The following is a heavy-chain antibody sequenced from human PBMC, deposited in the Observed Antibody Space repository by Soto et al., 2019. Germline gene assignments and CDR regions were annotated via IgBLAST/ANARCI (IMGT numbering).Heavy chain of an antibody. D-gene: IGHD3-22*01. CDR1: GGTFRSYA. J-gene: IGHJ3*01. CDR2: IIAILGKA. Sequence: DSCKASGGTFRSYAISCVRQAQGPGLEWMGGIIAILGKANYAEKFQGRVTITADESTSTAYMELSSLRSEDTAVYYCARERGGAIIVGVTGTFDVWGQGTLVTVS. V-gene: IGHV1-69*01. CDR3: ARERGGAIIVGVTGTFDV.